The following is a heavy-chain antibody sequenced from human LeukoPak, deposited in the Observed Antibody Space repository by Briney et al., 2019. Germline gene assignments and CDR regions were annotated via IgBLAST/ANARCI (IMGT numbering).Heavy chain of an antibody. D-gene: IGHD3-22*01. J-gene: IGHJ5*02. V-gene: IGHV3-13*01. CDR3: ARGSYYDSSGYMS. CDR2: IGTAGDT. Sequence: GGSLRLSCAASGFTFSSYDMHWVRQATGKGLEWVSAIGTAGDTYCPGSVKGRFTISRENAKNSLYLQMNSLRAEDTAVYYCARGSYYDSSGYMSWGQGTLVTVSS. CDR1: GFTFSSYD.